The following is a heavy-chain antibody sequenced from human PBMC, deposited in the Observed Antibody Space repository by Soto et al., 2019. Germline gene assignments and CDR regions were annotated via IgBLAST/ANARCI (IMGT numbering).Heavy chain of an antibody. CDR1: GYTFTSYG. CDR3: VRGSLMTTVTPDFDY. D-gene: IGHD4-4*01. J-gene: IGHJ4*02. V-gene: IGHV1-18*01. CDR2: ISAYNGNT. Sequence: ASVKVSCKASGYTFTSYGISWVRQAPGQGLEWMGWISAYNGNTNYAQKLQGRVTMTTDTSTSTAYMELRSLRSDDTAMYYCVRGSLMTTVTPDFDYWGQGTLVTVSS.